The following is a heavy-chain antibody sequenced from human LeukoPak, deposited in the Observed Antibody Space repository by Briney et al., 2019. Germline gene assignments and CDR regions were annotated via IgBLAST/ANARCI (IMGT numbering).Heavy chain of an antibody. V-gene: IGHV1-69*01. CDR3: ARDGVAVLTGYYTGNINWFDP. Sequence: EASVKVSCKASGGTFSSYAISWVRQAPGQGLEWMGGIIPIFGTANYAQKFQGRVTITADESTSTAHMELSSLRSEDTAVYYCARDGVAVLTGYYTGNINWFDPWGQGTLVTVSS. J-gene: IGHJ5*02. D-gene: IGHD3-9*01. CDR2: IIPIFGTA. CDR1: GGTFSSYA.